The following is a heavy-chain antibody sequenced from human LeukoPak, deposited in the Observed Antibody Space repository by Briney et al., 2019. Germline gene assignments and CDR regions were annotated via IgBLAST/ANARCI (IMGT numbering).Heavy chain of an antibody. CDR2: ISGSGGST. Sequence: GGSLRLSCAVSGFTFSDYAMSWVRQAPGKGLEWVSTISGSGGSTYYADSVKGRFTISRDNSKNTLYLQMNSLRAENTAVYYCAKNVAYYDSSGLRNWFDPWGQGTLVTVSS. D-gene: IGHD3-22*01. J-gene: IGHJ5*02. V-gene: IGHV3-23*01. CDR1: GFTFSDYA. CDR3: AKNVAYYDSSGLRNWFDP.